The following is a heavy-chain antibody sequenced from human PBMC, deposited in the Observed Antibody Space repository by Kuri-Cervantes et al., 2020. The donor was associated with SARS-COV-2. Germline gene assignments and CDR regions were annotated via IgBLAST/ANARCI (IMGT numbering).Heavy chain of an antibody. CDR3: AHRRDTPALDI. D-gene: IGHD3-16*02. CDR2: IFSNDEK. V-gene: IGHV2-26*01. CDR1: GFSLSNARMG. Sequence: SGPTLVKPPETLTLTCTVSGFSLSNARMGVSWIRQPPGKALEWLAHIFSNDEKSYSTSLKSRLTISKDTSKSQVVLTMTNMDPVDTATYYCAHRRDTPALDIWGQGTMVTVSS. J-gene: IGHJ3*02.